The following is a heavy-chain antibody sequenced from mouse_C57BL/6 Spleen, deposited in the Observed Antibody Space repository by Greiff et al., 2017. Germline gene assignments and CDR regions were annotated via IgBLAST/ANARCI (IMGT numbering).Heavy chain of an antibody. J-gene: IGHJ4*01. CDR3: ARRVDYDYDYAMDY. CDR2: ISSGRSTI. D-gene: IGHD2-4*01. Sequence: EVQRVESGGGLVKPGGSLKLSCAASGFTFSDYGMHWVRQAPEKGLEWVAYISSGRSTIYYAEPVTGRFTISRDNAKNTLFLQMTSLRSKDTAMYYCARRVDYDYDYAMDYWGQGTSVTVSS. CDR1: GFTFSDYG. V-gene: IGHV5-17*01.